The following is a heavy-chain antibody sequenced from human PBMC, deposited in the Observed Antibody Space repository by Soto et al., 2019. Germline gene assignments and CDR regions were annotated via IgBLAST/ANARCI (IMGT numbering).Heavy chain of an antibody. J-gene: IGHJ4*02. CDR3: AKDMGYDLSPLGYFDY. CDR2: ISWNSGSI. D-gene: IGHD5-12*01. Sequence: SLLLSCAASGFTFDDYAMHWVRQAAGKGPEWVSGISWNSGSIGYADSVKGRFTISRDNAKNSLYLQMNSLRSEDTALYYCAKDMGYDLSPLGYFDYWGQGTLVTSPQ. CDR1: GFTFDDYA. V-gene: IGHV3-9*01.